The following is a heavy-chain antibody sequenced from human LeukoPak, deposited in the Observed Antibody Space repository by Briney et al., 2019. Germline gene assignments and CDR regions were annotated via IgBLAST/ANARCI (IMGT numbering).Heavy chain of an antibody. D-gene: IGHD2-15*01. CDR3: ARVLRYCSGGNCYSGGLGYMDV. Sequence: GGSLRLSCAASGFTFSSYEMSWVRQAPGKGLERVSYISISGSTIYYADSVKGRFTISRDNAKNSLFLQMNSLRAEDTAVYYCARVLRYCSGGNCYSGGLGYMDVWGKGTTVTISS. CDR1: GFTFSSYE. J-gene: IGHJ6*03. V-gene: IGHV3-48*03. CDR2: ISISGSTI.